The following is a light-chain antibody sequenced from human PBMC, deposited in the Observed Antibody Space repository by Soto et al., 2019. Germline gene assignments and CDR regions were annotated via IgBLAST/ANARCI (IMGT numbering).Light chain of an antibody. CDR3: NSYTSSSTYV. CDR2: DVR. V-gene: IGLV2-14*01. J-gene: IGLJ1*01. Sequence: QSVLTQPASVSGSPGQSITISCTGTSSDVGGYNYVSWFQQHPGKAPKLMIYDVRNRPSGISNRFSGSKSGNTASLKISGLQAEDEAYYYCNSYTSSSTYVFGTGTKLTVL. CDR1: SSDVGGYNY.